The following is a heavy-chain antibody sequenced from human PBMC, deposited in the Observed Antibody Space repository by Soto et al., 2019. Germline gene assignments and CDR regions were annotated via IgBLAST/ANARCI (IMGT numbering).Heavy chain of an antibody. J-gene: IGHJ4*02. CDR3: ARGGPHTSYASTGYWSFDY. Sequence: GGSLRLSCAASGFTFSSYGMHWVRQAPGKGLEWVAVIWYDGSNKYYADPVKGRFTISRDNSKNTLYLQMNSLRAEDTAVYYCARGGPHTSYASTGYWSFDYWGQGTLVTVSS. CDR2: IWYDGSNK. D-gene: IGHD3-22*01. V-gene: IGHV3-33*01. CDR1: GFTFSSYG.